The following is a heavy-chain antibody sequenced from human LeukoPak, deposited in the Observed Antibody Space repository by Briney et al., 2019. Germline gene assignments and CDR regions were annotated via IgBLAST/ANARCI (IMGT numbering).Heavy chain of an antibody. J-gene: IGHJ4*02. V-gene: IGHV3-23*01. D-gene: IGHD6-19*01. CDR1: GFTFSSYA. CDR3: AKFVGSGWYNFDY. CDR2: ISCSDGST. Sequence: GGSLRLSCAASGFTFSSYAMSWVRQAPGKGLEWFSAISCSDGSTYYADSVKGRFTISRDNSKNTLYLQMNSLRAEDTAVYYCAKFVGSGWYNFDYWGQGTLVTVSS.